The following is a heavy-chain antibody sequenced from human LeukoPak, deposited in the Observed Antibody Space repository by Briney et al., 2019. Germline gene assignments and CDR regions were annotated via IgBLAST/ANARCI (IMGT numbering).Heavy chain of an antibody. CDR1: GGSFSGYY. V-gene: IGHV4-34*01. Sequence: SETLSLTCAVYGGSFSGYYWSWIRQPPGKGLEWIGEINHSGSTNYNPSLKSRVTISVDTSKNQFSLKLSSVTAADTAVYYCARGLKNTVTTFFDYWGQGTLVTVSS. CDR2: INHSGST. D-gene: IGHD4-11*01. J-gene: IGHJ4*02. CDR3: ARGLKNTVTTFFDY.